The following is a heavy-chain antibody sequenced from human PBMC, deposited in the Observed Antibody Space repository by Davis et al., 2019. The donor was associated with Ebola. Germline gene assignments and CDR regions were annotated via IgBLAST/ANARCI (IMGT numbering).Heavy chain of an antibody. D-gene: IGHD2-2*01. CDR1: GFTFINAW. Sequence: GESLKISCAASGFTFINAWMNWVRQAPGKGLEWVGRIKSKTDGGTTDYGAPVKGRFTISRDDSKNTLYLQMNSLKTEDTAVYYCTTGGGYCISTSCRREGGMDVWGQGTTVTVSS. V-gene: IGHV3-15*01. CDR2: IKSKTDGGTT. CDR3: TTGGGYCISTSCRREGGMDV. J-gene: IGHJ6*02.